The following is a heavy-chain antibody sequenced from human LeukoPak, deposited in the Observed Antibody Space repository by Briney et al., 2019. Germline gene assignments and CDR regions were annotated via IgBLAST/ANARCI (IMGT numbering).Heavy chain of an antibody. CDR1: GYTFTSYG. CDR3: ARDPRGLRYFDWLHYYGMDV. D-gene: IGHD3-9*01. J-gene: IGHJ6*02. V-gene: IGHV1-18*01. Sequence: ASVTVSCKASGYTFTSYGISWVRQAPGQGLEWMGWISAYNGNTNYAQKLQGRVTMTTGTSTSTAYMELRSLRSDDTAVYYCARDPRGLRYFDWLHYYGMDVWGQGTTVTVSS. CDR2: ISAYNGNT.